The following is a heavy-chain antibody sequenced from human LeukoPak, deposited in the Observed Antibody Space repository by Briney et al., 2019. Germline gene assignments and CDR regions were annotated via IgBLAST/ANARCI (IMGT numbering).Heavy chain of an antibody. J-gene: IGHJ4*02. D-gene: IGHD3-22*01. Sequence: PSETLSLTCTVSGGSISSSSYYWGWIRQPPGRGLEWIGSISYSGSTYYNPSLQSRVTISVDTSKNQFSLKLSSVTAADTAVYYCAGHYDSSGSYYRFDHYFDYWGQGTLVTVSS. CDR1: GGSISSSSYY. CDR3: AGHYDSSGSYYRFDHYFDY. V-gene: IGHV4-39*01. CDR2: ISYSGST.